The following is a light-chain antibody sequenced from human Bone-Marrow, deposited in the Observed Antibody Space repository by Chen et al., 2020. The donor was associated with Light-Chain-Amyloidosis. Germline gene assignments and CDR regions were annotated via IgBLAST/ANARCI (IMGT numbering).Light chain of an antibody. CDR2: RDT. CDR3: QSADSSGTYEVI. V-gene: IGLV3-25*03. CDR1: DLPTKY. Sequence: SYELTQPPSVSVSPGPTDRRPSSGADLPTKYAYWYQQKPGQAPVLVIHRDTERPSGISERFSGSSSGTTATLTISGVQAEDEADYHCQSADSSGTYEVIFGGGTKLTVL. J-gene: IGLJ2*01.